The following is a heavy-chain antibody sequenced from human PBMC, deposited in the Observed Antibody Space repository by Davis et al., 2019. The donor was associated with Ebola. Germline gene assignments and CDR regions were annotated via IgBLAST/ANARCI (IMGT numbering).Heavy chain of an antibody. CDR2: IIPILGPG. V-gene: IGHV1-69*06. CDR1: GGTFSSYA. CDR3: AREGGYSSGWPYFDN. Sequence: AASVKVSCKASGGTFSSYAISWVRQAPGQGLEWMGGIIPILGPGNYGQKFQGRATITADKSTSTAYMELRHLRYEDTAVYYCAREGGYSSGWPYFDNWGQGTLVTVSS. J-gene: IGHJ4*02. D-gene: IGHD6-19*01.